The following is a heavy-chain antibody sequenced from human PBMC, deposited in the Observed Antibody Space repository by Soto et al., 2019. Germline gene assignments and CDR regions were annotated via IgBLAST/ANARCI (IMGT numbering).Heavy chain of an antibody. J-gene: IGHJ6*03. Sequence: GGSLRLSCAASGFTFSSYGMHWVRQAPGKGLEWVAVISYDGSNKYYADSVKGRFTISRDNSKNTLYLQMNSLRAEDTAVYYCAKDGWDYDFWSGYYQSNYMDVWGKGTTVTVSS. CDR2: ISYDGSNK. CDR1: GFTFSSYG. CDR3: AKDGWDYDFWSGYYQSNYMDV. D-gene: IGHD3-3*01. V-gene: IGHV3-30*18.